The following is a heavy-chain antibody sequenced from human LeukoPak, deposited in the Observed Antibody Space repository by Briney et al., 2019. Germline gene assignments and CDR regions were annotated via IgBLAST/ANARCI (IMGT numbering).Heavy chain of an antibody. Sequence: GESLKISCKGSGYSFTSYWIGWVRQMPGKGLEWMGIIYPGDSDTRYGPSFQGQVTISADKSISTAYLQWSSLKASDTAMYYCASPPPYDSSGYASPEYFQHWGQGTLVTVSS. CDR1: GYSFTSYW. CDR3: ASPPPYDSSGYASPEYFQH. V-gene: IGHV5-51*01. J-gene: IGHJ1*01. CDR2: IYPGDSDT. D-gene: IGHD3-22*01.